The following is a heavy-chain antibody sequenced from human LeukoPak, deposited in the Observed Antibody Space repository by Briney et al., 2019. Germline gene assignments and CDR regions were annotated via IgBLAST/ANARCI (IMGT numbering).Heavy chain of an antibody. J-gene: IGHJ4*02. D-gene: IGHD3-22*01. Sequence: SETLSLTCTVSPGSISSYHWNWIRQPPGKGLEWIGYVYYTGSSNYNPSLKGRVTMSVDTSKSQFSLKLSSVTAADTAVYYCAGRGSYYYDSSGYYSFDYWGQGTLVTVSS. CDR1: PGSISSYH. CDR3: AGRGSYYYDSSGYYSFDY. V-gene: IGHV4-59*12. CDR2: VYYTGSS.